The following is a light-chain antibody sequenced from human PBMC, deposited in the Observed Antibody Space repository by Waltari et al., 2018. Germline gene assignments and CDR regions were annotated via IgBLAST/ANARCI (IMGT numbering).Light chain of an antibody. J-gene: IGLJ1*01. CDR3: YSYAGSSSFV. V-gene: IGLV2-11*01. CDR1: ISSVGGHNY. Sequence: QSALTQPRSVSGSPGQSVTISCPGPISSVGGHNYVSWYQQHPGKAPKLMIYDVNKRPSGVPDRFSGSKSGNTASLTISGLQGEDEADYYCYSYAGSSSFVFGTGTEIIVL. CDR2: DVN.